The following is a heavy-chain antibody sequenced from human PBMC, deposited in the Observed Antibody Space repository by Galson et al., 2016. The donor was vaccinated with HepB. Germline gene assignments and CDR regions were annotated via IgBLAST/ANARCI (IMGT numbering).Heavy chain of an antibody. V-gene: IGHV6-1*01. J-gene: IGHJ4*02. CDR1: GDSVSSNSAT. CDR3: ARGHLVVPFSFYFDY. D-gene: IGHD2-15*01. Sequence: CAISGDSVSSNSATWNWIRHSPSRGLEWLGRTYHTSNWYSDYAVSVKSRITINPDTSKNQFSLQLNSVTPEDTAVYYCARGHLVVPFSFYFDYWGQGSLVTVPS. CDR2: TYHTSNWYS.